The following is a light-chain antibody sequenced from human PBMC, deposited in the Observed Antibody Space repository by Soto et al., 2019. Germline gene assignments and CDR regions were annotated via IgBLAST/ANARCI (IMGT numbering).Light chain of an antibody. CDR2: EVR. V-gene: IGLV2-14*01. Sequence: QSALTQPASVSGSPGQSITISCSGSTNDRGGYNYVSWYQHHPGKVPKVIIYEVRNRPSGVSNRFSGSKSGNTASLTISGLQADDEADYYCCSYTISATLVFGGGTQLTVL. CDR3: CSYTISATLV. J-gene: IGLJ3*02. CDR1: TNDRGGYNY.